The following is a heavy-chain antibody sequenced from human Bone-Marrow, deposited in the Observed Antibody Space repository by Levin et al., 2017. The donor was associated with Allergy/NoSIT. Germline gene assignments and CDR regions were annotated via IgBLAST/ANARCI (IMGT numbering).Heavy chain of an antibody. V-gene: IGHV3-30*18. CDR1: GFTFSSYG. D-gene: IGHD4-11*01. Sequence: LSLTCAASGFTFSSYGMHWVRQAPGKGLEWVAVISYDGSNKYYADSVKGRFTISRDNSKNTLYLQMNSLRAEDTAVYYCANQHDYSNYGAFDIWGQGTMVTVSS. CDR2: ISYDGSNK. CDR3: ANQHDYSNYGAFDI. J-gene: IGHJ3*02.